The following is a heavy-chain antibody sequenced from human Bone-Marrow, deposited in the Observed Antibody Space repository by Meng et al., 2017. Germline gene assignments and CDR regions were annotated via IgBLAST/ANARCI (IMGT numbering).Heavy chain of an antibody. Sequence: VQLQQWCAGLLKPSETLSLTCAVYGGSFSGYYWSWIRQPPGKGLEWIGEINHSGSTNYNPSLKSRVTISVDTSKNQFSLKLSSVTAADTAVYYCARGRVVAATNPKFDYWGQGTLVTVSS. V-gene: IGHV4-34*01. CDR3: ARGRVVAATNPKFDY. CDR2: INHSGST. J-gene: IGHJ4*02. CDR1: GGSFSGYY. D-gene: IGHD2-15*01.